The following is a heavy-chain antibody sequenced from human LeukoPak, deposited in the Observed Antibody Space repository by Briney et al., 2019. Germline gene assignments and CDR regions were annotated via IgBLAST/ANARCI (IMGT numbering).Heavy chain of an antibody. V-gene: IGHV3-7*01. CDR2: VEDGGIEK. CDR1: GFTFSDYS. J-gene: IGHJ4*02. Sequence: PGGSLRFSCSVSGFTFSDYSMGWVRQAPGKGLEWVANVEDGGIEKEYVDSVKGRFTISRDDAENLLYLQMNSLRAEDTALYFCARWRGAQSEFDFWGQGTQVIVSS. CDR3: ARWRGAQSEFDF. D-gene: IGHD3-3*01.